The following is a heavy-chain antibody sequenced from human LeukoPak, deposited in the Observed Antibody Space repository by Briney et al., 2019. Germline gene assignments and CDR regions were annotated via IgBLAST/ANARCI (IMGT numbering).Heavy chain of an antibody. CDR3: ARNLLEWLSIDY. CDR1: GGSISSSSYH. V-gene: IGHV4-39*01. J-gene: IGHJ4*02. Sequence: PSETLSLTCTVSGGSISSSSYHWGWIRQPPGKGLEWIGSIYYSGSTYYNPSLKSRVTMSVDTSKNQFSLKLSSVTAADTAVYYCARNLLEWLSIDYWGQGTLVTVSS. D-gene: IGHD3-3*01. CDR2: IYYSGST.